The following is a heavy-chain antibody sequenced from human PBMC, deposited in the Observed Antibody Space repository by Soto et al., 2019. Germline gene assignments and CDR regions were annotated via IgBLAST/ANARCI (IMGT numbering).Heavy chain of an antibody. D-gene: IGHD1-26*01. CDR2: VYYGGRS. Sequence: SETLCLTWAVAGATVSSTTYTWGRISKPPGKGLEWVASVYYGGRSYYNPSLNSRVTISVDTSKNQFSLKMTSVTAADTAVYYCARGLITGSQYSGGWYYFDSWGQGTQVTVSS. V-gene: IGHV4-39*01. J-gene: IGHJ4*02. CDR1: GATVSSTTYT. CDR3: ARGLITGSQYSGGWYYFDS.